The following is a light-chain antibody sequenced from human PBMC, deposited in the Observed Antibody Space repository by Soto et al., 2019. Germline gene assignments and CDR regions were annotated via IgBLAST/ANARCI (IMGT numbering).Light chain of an antibody. CDR3: SSYTTIFTYV. J-gene: IGLJ1*01. CDR1: ISDIGAYDY. Sequence: QSALTKPASLSASPGQSITISSTATISDIGAYDYVSWFQQHPGKAPKLMISEVNSRPSGVSNRFSGSKSGNTASLTISGLQAEDEADYYCSSYTTIFTYVFGTGTKVTVL. CDR2: EVN. V-gene: IGLV2-14*01.